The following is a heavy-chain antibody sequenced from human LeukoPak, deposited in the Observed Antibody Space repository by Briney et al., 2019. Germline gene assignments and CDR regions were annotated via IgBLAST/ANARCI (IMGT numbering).Heavy chain of an antibody. V-gene: IGHV4-59*08. CDR3: ARQAGSSWSEYYFDY. CDR2: IYYSGST. D-gene: IGHD6-13*01. CDR1: GGSISIYY. Sequence: SETLSLTRTVSGGSISIYYWSWVRQPPWKGLEWIGYIYYSGSTNYNPSLKSRVTISVDTSKNQFSLRLSSVTAADTAVYYCARQAGSSWSEYYFDYWGQGTLVTVSS. J-gene: IGHJ4*02.